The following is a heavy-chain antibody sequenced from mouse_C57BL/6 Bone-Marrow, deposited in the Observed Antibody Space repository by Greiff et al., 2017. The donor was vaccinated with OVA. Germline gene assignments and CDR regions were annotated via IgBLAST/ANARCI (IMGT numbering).Heavy chain of an antibody. V-gene: IGHV5-4*01. Sequence: EVQLVESGGGLVKPGGSLKLSCAASGFTFGSYAMSWVRQTPEKRLEWVATISDGGSYTYYPDNVKGRFTISRDNAKNNLYLQMSHLKSEDTAMYYCARDRGSRVYYFDYWGQSTTLTVSS. J-gene: IGHJ2*01. CDR3: ARDRGSRVYYFDY. CDR2: ISDGGSYT. D-gene: IGHD3-1*01. CDR1: GFTFGSYA.